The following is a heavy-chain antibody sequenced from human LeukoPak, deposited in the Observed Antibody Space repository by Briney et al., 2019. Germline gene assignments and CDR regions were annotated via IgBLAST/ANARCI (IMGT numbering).Heavy chain of an antibody. CDR1: GYTFTSYY. D-gene: IGHD6-13*01. CDR2: INPSGGST. V-gene: IGHV1-46*01. CDR3: ARVRIAAALDY. J-gene: IGHJ4*02. Sequence: ASVKVSCKASGYTFTSYYMHWVRQAPGQGLEWMGRINPSGGSTSYAQKCQGRVTTPRDTSTSTVYMELSSLRSEDTAVYYCARVRIAAALDYWGQGTLVTVSS.